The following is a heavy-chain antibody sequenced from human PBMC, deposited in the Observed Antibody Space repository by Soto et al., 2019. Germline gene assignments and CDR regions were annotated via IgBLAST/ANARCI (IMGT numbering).Heavy chain of an antibody. V-gene: IGHV4-59*11. J-gene: IGHJ4*02. CDR2: IDYVGGT. CDR3: VRQRGNYFDF. CDR1: GDSINSRY. Sequence: SETLSLTCSVSGDSINSRYWSWIRQPPGKGLEWIGYIDYVGGTNYAPSLQSRVTMSVDTSKNQVSLKLRYVTAADTAVYYCVRQRGNYFDFWGQGTLVTVSS. D-gene: IGHD3-10*01.